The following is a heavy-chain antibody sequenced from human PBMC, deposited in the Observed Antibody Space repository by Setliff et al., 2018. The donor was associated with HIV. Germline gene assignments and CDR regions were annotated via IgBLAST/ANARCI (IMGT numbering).Heavy chain of an antibody. CDR1: GGPFSGYY. D-gene: IGHD4-17*01. CDR3: ARAPSTVTSRFDY. V-gene: IGHV4-34*01. CDR2: INHSGDT. Sequence: SETLSLTCAVSGGPFSGYYWNWMRQPPGRGLEWIGEINHSGDTNYNPSLKSRVTISVDTSKNQFSLNLTSVTAADTCVYYCARAPSTVTSRFDYWGQGTLVTVSS. J-gene: IGHJ4*02.